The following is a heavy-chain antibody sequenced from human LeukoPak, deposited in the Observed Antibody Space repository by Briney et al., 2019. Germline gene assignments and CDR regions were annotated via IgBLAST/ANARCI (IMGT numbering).Heavy chain of an antibody. J-gene: IGHJ4*02. CDR3: VRDLYSGYDGRRPFDY. Sequence: PGGSLRLSCSASGFTFSSYAMHWVRQAPGKGLEYASGISSNGGSTYYADFVKGRFTISRDNSKNTLYLQMSSLRAEDTAVYYCVRDLYSGYDGRRPFDYWGQGTLVTVSS. D-gene: IGHD5-12*01. CDR1: GFTFSSYA. V-gene: IGHV3-64D*06. CDR2: ISSNGGST.